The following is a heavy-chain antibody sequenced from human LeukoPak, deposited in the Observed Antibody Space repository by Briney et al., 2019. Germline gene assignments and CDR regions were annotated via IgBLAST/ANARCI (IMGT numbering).Heavy chain of an antibody. J-gene: IGHJ5*02. D-gene: IGHD6-19*01. CDR2: ISGSGGST. V-gene: IGHV3-23*01. Sequence: PGGSLRLSCAASGVTFDDYGMSWVRQAPGKGLEWVSSISGSGGSTYYADSVKGRFTISRDNSMNTLNLQMSSLRPEDTAVYYCARSVAGITWFDPWGQGTLVTVSS. CDR1: GVTFDDYG. CDR3: ARSVAGITWFDP.